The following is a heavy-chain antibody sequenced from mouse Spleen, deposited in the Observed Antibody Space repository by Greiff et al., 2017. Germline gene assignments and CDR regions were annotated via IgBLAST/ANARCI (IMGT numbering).Heavy chain of an antibody. CDR1: GYTFTSYW. V-gene: IGHV1-59*01. CDR2: IDPSDSYT. D-gene: IGHD1-1*01. Sequence: VQLQQPGAELVRPGTSVKLSCKASGYTFTSYWMHWVKQRPGQGLEWIGVIDPSDSYTNYNQKFKGKATLTVDTSSSTAYMQLSSLTSEDSAVYYCARGFTTVVARYFDVWGTGTTVTVSS. J-gene: IGHJ1*03. CDR3: ARGFTTVVARYFDV.